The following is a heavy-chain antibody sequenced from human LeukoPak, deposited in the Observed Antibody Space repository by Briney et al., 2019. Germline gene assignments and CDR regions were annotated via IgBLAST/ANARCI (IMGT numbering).Heavy chain of an antibody. J-gene: IGHJ4*02. V-gene: IGHV1-69*05. Sequence: ASVKVSCKASGGTFSSYAISWVRQAPGQGLEWMGRIIPIFGTANYAQKFQGRVTITTDESTSTAYMELSSLRSEDTAVYYCAKDLHPFLSGHYFDYWGQGTLVTVSS. D-gene: IGHD3-3*01. CDR3: AKDLHPFLSGHYFDY. CDR2: IIPIFGTA. CDR1: GGTFSSYA.